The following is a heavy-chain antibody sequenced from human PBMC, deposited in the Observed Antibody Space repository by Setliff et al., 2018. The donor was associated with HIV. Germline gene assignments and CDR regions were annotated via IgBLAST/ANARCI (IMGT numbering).Heavy chain of an antibody. D-gene: IGHD6-13*01. J-gene: IGHJ5*02. CDR3: AKADDGAAAGPAP. CDR1: GFTFSSFG. CDR2: IWYDGTNK. Sequence: GGSLRLSCAASGFTFSSFGMHWVRQAPGKGLEWVAVIWYDGTNKNYADSVKGRLTISRDNFRNTVYLQMNSLRPEDTAIYYCAKADDGAAAGPAPWGQGTLVTVSS. V-gene: IGHV3-30*02.